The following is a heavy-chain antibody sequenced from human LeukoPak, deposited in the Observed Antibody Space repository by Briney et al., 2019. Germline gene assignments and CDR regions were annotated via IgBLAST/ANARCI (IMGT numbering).Heavy chain of an antibody. CDR1: GFTFNIYA. V-gene: IGHV3-7*01. J-gene: IGHJ4*02. CDR3: ARAGSYDSSGYYYV. CDR2: IKEYGSEK. D-gene: IGHD3-22*01. Sequence: GGSLRLSCAASGFTFNIYAMSWVRQAPGKGLGWVANIKEYGSEKYYVDSVKGRFTASRDDAKNSLYLQMTSLRAEDTAVYYCARAGSYDSSGYYYVWGQGTLVTVSS.